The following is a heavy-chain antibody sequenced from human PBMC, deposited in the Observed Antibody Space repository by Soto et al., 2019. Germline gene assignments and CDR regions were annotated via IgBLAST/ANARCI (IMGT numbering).Heavy chain of an antibody. Sequence: QITLKESGPTLVKPTQTLTLTCTFSGFSLNTSGMGVAWIRQPPGKALEWLAVIYWGDDKRYSPSLKSRLTITKDTSKKQVVLTVANMDPVDTATYYCSLIYCSSSTCYAGSYYMDVWGKGTTVTVSS. V-gene: IGHV2-5*02. CDR3: SLIYCSSSTCYAGSYYMDV. D-gene: IGHD2-2*01. J-gene: IGHJ6*03. CDR2: IYWGDDK. CDR1: GFSLNTSGMG.